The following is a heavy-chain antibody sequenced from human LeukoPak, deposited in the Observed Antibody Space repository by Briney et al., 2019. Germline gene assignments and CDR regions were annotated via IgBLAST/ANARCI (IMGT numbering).Heavy chain of an antibody. Sequence: GGSLRLSCAASGFTFSSYAMHWVRQAPGKGLEWVAVISYDGSNKYYADSVKGRFTISRDNAKNSLYLQMNSLRAEDTAVYYCARDGETYYYDSSGYPSYWYFDLWGRGTLVTVSS. CDR2: ISYDGSNK. D-gene: IGHD3-22*01. V-gene: IGHV3-30-3*01. J-gene: IGHJ2*01. CDR3: ARDGETYYYDSSGYPSYWYFDL. CDR1: GFTFSSYA.